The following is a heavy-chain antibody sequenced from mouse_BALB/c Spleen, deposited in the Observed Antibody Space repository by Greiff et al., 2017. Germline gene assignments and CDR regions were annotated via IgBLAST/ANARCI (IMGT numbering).Heavy chain of an antibody. Sequence: EVQLQQSGGGLVKPGGSLKLSCVASGFTFSSYAMSWVRQSPEKRLEWVAEISSGGNYTYYPDTVTGRFTISRDNAKNPLYLEMSSLRSEDTAMYYCARDYGYAMDYWGQGTSVTVSS. CDR2: ISSGGNYT. J-gene: IGHJ4*01. CDR1: GFTFSSYA. V-gene: IGHV5-9-4*01. D-gene: IGHD2-2*01. CDR3: ARDYGYAMDY.